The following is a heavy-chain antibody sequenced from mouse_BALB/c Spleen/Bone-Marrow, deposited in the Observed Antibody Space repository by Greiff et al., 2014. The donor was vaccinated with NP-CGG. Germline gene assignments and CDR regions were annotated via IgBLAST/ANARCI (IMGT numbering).Heavy chain of an antibody. V-gene: IGHV1-69*02. J-gene: IGHJ4*01. CDR2: IYPSDSYT. CDR1: GYTFTSYW. D-gene: IGHD3-3*01. CDR3: TRRGTGNAMDY. Sequence: VQLQESGAELVRPGASVKLSCKASGYTFTSYWINWVKQRSGQGLEWIGNIYPSDSYTNYNQKFKDKATLTVDKSSSTAYMQLSSPTSEDSAVYYCTRRGTGNAMDYWGQGTSVTVSS.